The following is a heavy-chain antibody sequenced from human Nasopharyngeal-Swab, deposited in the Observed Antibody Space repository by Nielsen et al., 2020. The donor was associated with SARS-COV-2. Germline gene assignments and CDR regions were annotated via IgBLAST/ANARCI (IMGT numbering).Heavy chain of an antibody. CDR3: ASRSLGGIAVAGTGN. J-gene: IGHJ4*02. V-gene: IGHV4-4*02. Sequence: GSLRLSCAVSGGSISSSNWWSWVRQPPGKGLEWIGEIYHSESTNYNPSLKSRVTISVDKSKNQFSLKLSSVTAADPAVYYCASRSLGGIAVAGTGNWGQGTLVTVSS. D-gene: IGHD6-19*01. CDR1: GGSISSSNW. CDR2: IYHSEST.